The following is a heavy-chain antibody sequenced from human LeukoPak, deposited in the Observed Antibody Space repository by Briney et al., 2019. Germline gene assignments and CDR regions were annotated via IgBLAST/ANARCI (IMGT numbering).Heavy chain of an antibody. Sequence: SETLSLTCAVYGGSFSGYYWSWICQPPGKGLEWIGEINHSGSTNYNPSLKSRVTISVDTSKNQFSLKLSSVTAADTAVYYCARPTERHYYDSSGYFDAFDIWGQGTMVTVSS. D-gene: IGHD3-22*01. CDR1: GGSFSGYY. V-gene: IGHV4-34*01. CDR2: INHSGST. CDR3: ARPTERHYYDSSGYFDAFDI. J-gene: IGHJ3*02.